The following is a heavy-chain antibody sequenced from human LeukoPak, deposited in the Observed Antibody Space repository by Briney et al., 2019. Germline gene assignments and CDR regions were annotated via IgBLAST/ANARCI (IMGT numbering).Heavy chain of an antibody. Sequence: SVKVSRKASGGTFSNYAVSWVRQAPGQGLEWMGGFIPVFGPANYAQKFQGRVTITADESTSTAYMELSSLRSEDTAVYYCARAGEVYNSGSYLEYWGQGTLVTVSS. V-gene: IGHV1-69*13. CDR1: GGTFSNYA. D-gene: IGHD6-19*01. CDR3: ARAGEVYNSGSYLEY. J-gene: IGHJ4*02. CDR2: FIPVFGPA.